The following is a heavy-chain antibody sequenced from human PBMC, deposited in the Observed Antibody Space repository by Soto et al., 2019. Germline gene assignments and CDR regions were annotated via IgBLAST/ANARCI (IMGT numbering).Heavy chain of an antibody. V-gene: IGHV3-30-3*01. CDR1: GLTFSSYA. CDR2: ISYDGSNK. D-gene: IGHD6-13*01. J-gene: IGHJ4*02. Sequence: GGSLRLSCAASGLTFSSYAMHWVRQAPGKGLEWVAVISYDGSNKYYADSVKGRFTISRDNSKNTLYLQMNSLRAEDTAVYYCAREGSSWDKYFDYWGQGTLVTVSS. CDR3: AREGSSWDKYFDY.